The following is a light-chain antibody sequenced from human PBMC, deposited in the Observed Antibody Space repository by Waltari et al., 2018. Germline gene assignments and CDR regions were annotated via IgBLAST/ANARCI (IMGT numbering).Light chain of an antibody. J-gene: IGKJ3*01. V-gene: IGKV1-27*01. Sequence: IDMTQSPSSLSASVGDRITVTCRASQDIGNFLAWYQQTPGKRPKLLIYAASTLQAVVPSRFSGSGSGTDFTLTVSNLQPEDVATYYCQKYNTYPYTFGPGTKVDI. CDR3: QKYNTYPYT. CDR2: AAS. CDR1: QDIGNF.